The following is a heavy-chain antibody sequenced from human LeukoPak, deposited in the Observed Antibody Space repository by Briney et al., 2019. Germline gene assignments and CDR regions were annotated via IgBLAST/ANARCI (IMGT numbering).Heavy chain of an antibody. Sequence: PSETLSLTCTVSGGSISSYYWSWIRQPPGKGLEWIGYIYYSGSTNYNPSLKSRVTISVDTSKSQFSLKLSSVTAADTAVYYCARDRMTTYYYYGMDVWGQGTTVTVSS. J-gene: IGHJ6*02. CDR3: ARDRMTTYYYYGMDV. D-gene: IGHD4-11*01. V-gene: IGHV4-59*01. CDR2: IYYSGST. CDR1: GGSISSYY.